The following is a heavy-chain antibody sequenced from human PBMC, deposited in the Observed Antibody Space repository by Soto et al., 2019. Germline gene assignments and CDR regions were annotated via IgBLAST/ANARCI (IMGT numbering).Heavy chain of an antibody. D-gene: IGHD2-15*01. CDR1: GFSLSSSGVG. CDR2: ISWDDGK. V-gene: IGHV2-5*02. Sequence: QITLKESGPTLVKPTQTLTLTCTFSGFSLSSSGVGVGWIRQPPGKALEWITFISWDDGKRYSPSLKSRLTIPEDTSKNRVVLTLTTMDPVDPATYYCARLVVVGITYYFDSWGQGTLLTVSS. J-gene: IGHJ4*02. CDR3: ARLVVVGITYYFDS.